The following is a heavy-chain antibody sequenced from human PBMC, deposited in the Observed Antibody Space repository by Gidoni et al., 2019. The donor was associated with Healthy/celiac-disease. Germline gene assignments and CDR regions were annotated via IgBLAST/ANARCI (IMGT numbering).Heavy chain of an antibody. V-gene: IGHV4-59*01. D-gene: IGHD3-10*01. J-gene: IGHJ4*02. CDR2: IYYSGST. CDR3: ARGGYGSGIVFLDY. CDR1: GGSISSYY. Sequence: QVQLQESGPGLVKPSETLSLTCTVSGGSISSYYWSWIRQPPGKGLEWIGYIYYSGSTNYNPSLKSRVTISVDTSKNQFSLKLSSVTAADTAVYYCARGGYGSGIVFLDYWGQGTLVTVSS.